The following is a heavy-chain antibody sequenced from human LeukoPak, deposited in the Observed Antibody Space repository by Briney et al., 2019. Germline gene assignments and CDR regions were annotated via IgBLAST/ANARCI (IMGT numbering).Heavy chain of an antibody. CDR2: IYYSGST. CDR1: GGSISSGGYY. Sequence: KTSETLSLTCTVSGGSISSGGYYWSWIRQHPGKGLEWIGYIYYSGSTYYNPSLKSRVTISVDTSKNQFSLKLSSVTAAYTAVYYCARDSSGSIGSWGQGNLGTVSS. CDR3: ARDSSGSIGS. V-gene: IGHV4-31*03. D-gene: IGHD3-22*01. J-gene: IGHJ4*02.